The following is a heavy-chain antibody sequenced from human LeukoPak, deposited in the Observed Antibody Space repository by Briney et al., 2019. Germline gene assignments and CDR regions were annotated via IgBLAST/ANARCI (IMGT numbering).Heavy chain of an antibody. D-gene: IGHD3-16*02. CDR2: GIPIFGTA. CDR3: ARVGGGGVIALSLYYMDV. Sequence: ASVKVSCKASGGTFISYAISWVRQAPGQGLEWMGGGIPIFGTANYAQKFQGRVTITADESTSTAYMELSSLRSEDTAVYYCARVGGGGVIALSLYYMDVWGKGTTVTVSS. V-gene: IGHV1-69*13. CDR1: GGTFISYA. J-gene: IGHJ6*03.